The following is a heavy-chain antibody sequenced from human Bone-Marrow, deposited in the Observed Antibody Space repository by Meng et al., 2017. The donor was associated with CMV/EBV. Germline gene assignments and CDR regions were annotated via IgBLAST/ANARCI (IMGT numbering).Heavy chain of an antibody. CDR3: ARDVRGATPGYYYGMDV. Sequence: GESLKISCAASGFTFSSYSMNWVRQAPGKGLEWVSSISSSSSYIYYADSVKGRFTISRDNAKNSLYLQMNSLRAEDTALYHCARDVRGATPGYYYGMDVWGQGTTVTVSS. J-gene: IGHJ6*02. D-gene: IGHD1-26*01. V-gene: IGHV3-21*04. CDR2: ISSSSSYI. CDR1: GFTFSSYS.